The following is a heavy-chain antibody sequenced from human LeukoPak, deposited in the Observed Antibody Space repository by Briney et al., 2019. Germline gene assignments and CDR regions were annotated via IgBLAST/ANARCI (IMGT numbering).Heavy chain of an antibody. V-gene: IGHV1-69*13. J-gene: IGHJ4*02. D-gene: IGHD5-24*01. Sequence: ASVKASCKPSGGTFSSYGVSWVRQAPGQGLEWMGGIIPIFRATNYAQRFRGRVTITADESTSTAYMELSSLRSEDTAVYYCARSQRAGYNVYYFDSWGQGTLVTVSS. CDR3: ARSQRAGYNVYYFDS. CDR2: IIPIFRAT. CDR1: GGTFSSYG.